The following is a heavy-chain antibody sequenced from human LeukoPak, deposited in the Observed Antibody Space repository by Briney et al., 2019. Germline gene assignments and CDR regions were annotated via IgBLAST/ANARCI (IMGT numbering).Heavy chain of an antibody. CDR2: INHSGST. CDR3: ARRGSRIAAREEY. V-gene: IGHV4-34*01. D-gene: IGHD6-6*01. CDR1: GGSFSGYY. J-gene: IGHJ4*02. Sequence: SETLSLTCAVYGGSFSGYYWSWIRQPPGKGLEWIGEINHSGSTNYNPSLKSRVTISVDTSKNQFSLKLSSVTAADTAVYYCARRGSRIAAREEYWGQGTLVTVSS.